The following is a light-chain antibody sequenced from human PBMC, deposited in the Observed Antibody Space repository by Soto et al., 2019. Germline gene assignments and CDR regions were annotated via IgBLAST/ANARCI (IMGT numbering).Light chain of an antibody. CDR2: AAS. V-gene: IGKV1-12*01. Sequence: DLQMTQSPSSVSASVGDRVTITCRASPGITSWLAWYQQKPGRAPKLLIYAASSLQSGVPSRFSGSGSGRDYTLTISSLQPEDFATYFCQQTSSIHLTVGGGTKVEIK. CDR1: PGITSW. CDR3: QQTSSIHLT. J-gene: IGKJ4*01.